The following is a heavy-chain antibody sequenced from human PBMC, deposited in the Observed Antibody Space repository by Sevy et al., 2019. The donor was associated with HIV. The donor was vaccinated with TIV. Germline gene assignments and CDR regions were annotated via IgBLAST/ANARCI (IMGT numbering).Heavy chain of an antibody. V-gene: IGHV1-2*02. CDR3: ARDRYDILTGYKEDNYYYGMDV. D-gene: IGHD3-9*01. Sequence: ASVKVSCKASGYTFTGYYMHWVRQAPGQGLEWMGWINPNSGGTNYVQKFQGRVTMTRDTSIGTAYMELSRLRSDDTAGYYCARDRYDILTGYKEDNYYYGMDVWGQGTTVTVSS. J-gene: IGHJ6*02. CDR1: GYTFTGYY. CDR2: INPNSGGT.